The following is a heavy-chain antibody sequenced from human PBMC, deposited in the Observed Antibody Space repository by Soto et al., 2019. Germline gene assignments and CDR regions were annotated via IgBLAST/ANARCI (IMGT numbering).Heavy chain of an antibody. Sequence: DVQLLESGGGLVQPGGSLRLSCAASGFTFIDYWMHWVRQAPGKGLFWVSRIKYDGSITNYADSVKGRFTISRDDAKNTLYLQINSLRVEATAVYYCARGIRSYYGVDVWGQGTTVTVSS. CDR2: IKYDGSIT. CDR1: GFTFIDYW. D-gene: IGHD3-10*01. CDR3: ARGIRSYYGVDV. V-gene: IGHV3-74*01. J-gene: IGHJ6*02.